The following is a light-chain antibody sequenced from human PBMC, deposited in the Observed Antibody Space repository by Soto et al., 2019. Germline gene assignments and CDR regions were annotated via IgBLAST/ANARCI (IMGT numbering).Light chain of an antibody. CDR3: QHYDNLPPTWT. CDR1: QGIGDR. Sequence: DIQMTQSPSSVSASVGDRVTITCRASQGIGDRLAWYQQRPGKVPQLVVYFASTLPSGVPSRFSASGSGTHVTFTISNLQPEDIATYYCQHYDNLPPTWTFGQGTKVEIK. CDR2: FAS. V-gene: IGKV1-12*01. J-gene: IGKJ1*01.